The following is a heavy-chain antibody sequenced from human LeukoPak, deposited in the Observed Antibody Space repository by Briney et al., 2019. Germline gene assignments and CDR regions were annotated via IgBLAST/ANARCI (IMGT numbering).Heavy chain of an antibody. CDR1: GGTFSSYA. J-gene: IGHJ4*02. CDR3: ARDLSYDYVWGSYRFDY. V-gene: IGHV1-69*04. Sequence: GSSVKVSCKASGGTFSSYAISWVRQAPEQGLEWMGRIIPILGIANYAQKFQGRVTITADKPTSTAYMELSSLRSEDTAVYYCARDLSYDYVWGSYRFDYWGQGTLVTVSS. CDR2: IIPILGIA. D-gene: IGHD3-16*02.